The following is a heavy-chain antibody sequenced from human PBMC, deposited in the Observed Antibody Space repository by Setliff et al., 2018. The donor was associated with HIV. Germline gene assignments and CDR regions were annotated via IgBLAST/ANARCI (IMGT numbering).Heavy chain of an antibody. CDR3: VRPRVFDSFDV. V-gene: IGHV1-2*06. CDR2: INPNNGGT. Sequence: GASVKVSCKALGFLVTGYNVHWVRQAPGHGPEWLGRINPNNGGTNYAQKFQGRVTMSLDTPTSTVYLELKALTSDDTAVYYCVRPRVFDSFDVWGPGTMVTVSS. J-gene: IGHJ3*01. CDR1: GFLVTGYN.